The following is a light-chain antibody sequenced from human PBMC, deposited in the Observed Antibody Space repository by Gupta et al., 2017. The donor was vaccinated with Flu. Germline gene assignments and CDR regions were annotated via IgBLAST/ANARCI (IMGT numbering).Light chain of an antibody. Sequence: EIVLTQSPATLSLSPGERATLSCRASQSVSTFLAWYQQKPAQAPRLLNYGASNRATGIPARFSGSGSGTDFTLTISSLEPEDFAVYYCQQRDAWPDTFGQGTKLEIK. J-gene: IGKJ2*01. CDR3: QQRDAWPDT. CDR2: GAS. V-gene: IGKV3-11*01. CDR1: QSVSTF.